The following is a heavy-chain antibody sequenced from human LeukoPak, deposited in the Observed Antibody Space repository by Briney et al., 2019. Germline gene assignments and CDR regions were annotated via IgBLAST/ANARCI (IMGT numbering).Heavy chain of an antibody. CDR2: INPNSGGT. J-gene: IGHJ4*02. Sequence: ASVKVSCKASGYTFTGYYMHWVRQAPGQGLEWMGWINPNSGGTNYAQKFRGRVTMTRDTSISTAYMELSRLRSDDTAVYYCARVKPWVAGHFDYWGQGTLVTVSS. D-gene: IGHD2-15*01. V-gene: IGHV1-2*02. CDR1: GYTFTGYY. CDR3: ARVKPWVAGHFDY.